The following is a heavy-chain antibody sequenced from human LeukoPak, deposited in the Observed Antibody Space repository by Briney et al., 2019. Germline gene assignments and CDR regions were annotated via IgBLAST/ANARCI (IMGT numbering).Heavy chain of an antibody. Sequence: PGGSLRLSCAVSGFTFSSYAMSWVRQAPGKGLEWVSAISGSGGSTYYADSVKGRFTISRDNSKNTLYLQMNSLRAEDTAVYYCAKRSKAVVPAALEDYWGQGTLVTVSS. CDR1: GFTFSSYA. CDR2: ISGSGGST. J-gene: IGHJ4*02. V-gene: IGHV3-23*01. D-gene: IGHD2-2*01. CDR3: AKRSKAVVPAALEDY.